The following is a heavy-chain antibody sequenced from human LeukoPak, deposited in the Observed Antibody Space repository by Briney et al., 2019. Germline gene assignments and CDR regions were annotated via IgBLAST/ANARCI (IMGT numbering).Heavy chain of an antibody. CDR1: GFTFSSYA. Sequence: GGSLRLSCAASGFTFSSYAMHWVRQAPGKGLEWVAVISYDGSNKYYADSGKGRFTISRDNSKNTLYLQMNSLRAEDTAVYYCARDLSFDYWGQGTLVTVSS. J-gene: IGHJ4*02. V-gene: IGHV3-30-3*01. CDR2: ISYDGSNK. CDR3: ARDLSFDY.